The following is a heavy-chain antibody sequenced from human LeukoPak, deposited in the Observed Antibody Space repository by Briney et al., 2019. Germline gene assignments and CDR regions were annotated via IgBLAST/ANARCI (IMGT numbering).Heavy chain of an antibody. CDR2: IKPDEGEK. V-gene: IGHV3-7*01. CDR1: GFTFSSDW. D-gene: IGHD5-18*01. Sequence: GGSLRLSCAASGFTFSSDWMIWVRQAPGKGLEWVANIKPDEGEKYYVDSVKGRFTVSRDNAKNSLYLQMNSLRAEDTAVYYCAKSPWGAMVTGYFDYWGQGTLVTVSS. J-gene: IGHJ4*02. CDR3: AKSPWGAMVTGYFDY.